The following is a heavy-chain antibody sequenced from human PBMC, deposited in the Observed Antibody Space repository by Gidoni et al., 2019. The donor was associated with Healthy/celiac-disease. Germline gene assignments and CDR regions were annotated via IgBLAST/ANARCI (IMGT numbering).Heavy chain of an antibody. V-gene: IGHV3-53*01. CDR3: ARAHPPVLDFDY. CDR2: IYSGGST. J-gene: IGHJ4*02. CDR1: GFTVRSNY. D-gene: IGHD3-3*01. Sequence: EVQLVESGGGLIQPGGSLRLSCPASGFTVRSNYMSWVRQAPGKGLEWVSVIYSGGSTYYADSVKGRFTISRDNSKNTLYLQMNSLRAEDTAVYYCARAHPPVLDFDYWGQGTLVTVSS.